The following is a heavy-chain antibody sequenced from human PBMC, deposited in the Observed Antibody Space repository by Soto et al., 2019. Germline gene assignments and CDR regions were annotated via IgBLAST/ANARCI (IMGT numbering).Heavy chain of an antibody. D-gene: IGHD3-16*01. V-gene: IGHV3-21*01. CDR2: ISSSSSYI. CDR3: AREGDEGEYGMDV. Sequence: EVQLVESGGGLVKPGGSLRLSCAASGFTFSSYSRNWVRQAPGKGLEWVSSISSSSSYIYYADSVKGRFTISRDNAKNSLYLQMNSLRAEDTAVYYCAREGDEGEYGMDVWGQGTTVTVSS. J-gene: IGHJ6*02. CDR1: GFTFSSYS.